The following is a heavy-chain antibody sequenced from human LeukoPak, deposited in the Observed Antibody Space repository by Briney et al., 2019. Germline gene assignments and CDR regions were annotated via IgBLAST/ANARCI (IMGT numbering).Heavy chain of an antibody. V-gene: IGHV5-51*01. D-gene: IGHD2-21*02. CDR2: IYPGDSDT. J-gene: IGHJ3*02. Sequence: GESLKISCKGSGYRFTSYWIGWVRQMPGKGLEWMGIIYPGDSDTRYSPSFQGQVTISADKSINTAYLQWSSLKASDTALYYCASGIVVVTASYAFDIWGQGTMVTVSS. CDR3: ASGIVVVTASYAFDI. CDR1: GYRFTSYW.